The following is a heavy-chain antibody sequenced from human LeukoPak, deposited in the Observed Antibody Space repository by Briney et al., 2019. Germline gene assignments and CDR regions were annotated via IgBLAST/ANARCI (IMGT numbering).Heavy chain of an antibody. CDR1: GGSISTSNYY. D-gene: IGHD3-16*02. V-gene: IGHV4-39*07. Sequence: SETLSLTCTVSGGSISTSNYYWSWIRQPPGKGLEWIGEINHSGSTNYNPSLKSRVTISVDTSKNQFSLKLSSVTAADTAVYYCARVSVWGSYRLYYFDYWGQGTLVTVSS. CDR3: ARVSVWGSYRLYYFDY. J-gene: IGHJ4*02. CDR2: INHSGST.